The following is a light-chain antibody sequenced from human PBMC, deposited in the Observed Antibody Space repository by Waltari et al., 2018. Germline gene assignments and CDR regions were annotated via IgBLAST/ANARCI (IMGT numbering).Light chain of an antibody. V-gene: IGKV3-15*01. J-gene: IGKJ1*01. CDR3: QQYNNWPRT. CDR1: QSVRSN. CDR2: GAS. Sequence: EIVMTQSPATLSVSPGERATLPCRASQSVRSNLAWYQQKPGQAPRLLIYGASTRANGIPARFSGSGSGTEFTLTISSLQSEDFAVYYCQQYNNWPRTFGQGTKVEIK.